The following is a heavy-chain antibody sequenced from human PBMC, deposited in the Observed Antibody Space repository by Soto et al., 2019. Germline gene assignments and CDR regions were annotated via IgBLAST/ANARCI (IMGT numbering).Heavy chain of an antibody. CDR1: GYTFTSYY. V-gene: IGHV1-46*01. CDR3: AREYGGSYYFDY. CDR2: INPSGGST. D-gene: IGHD1-26*01. Sequence: QVQLVQSGAEVKKPGASVKVSCKASGYTFTSYYMHWVRQAPGQGLDWMGIINPSGGSTSHAQKFQGRVTMTRVTSTSAVYMELRSLRSEETAVYYCAREYGGSYYFDYWGQGTLVTVSS. J-gene: IGHJ4*02.